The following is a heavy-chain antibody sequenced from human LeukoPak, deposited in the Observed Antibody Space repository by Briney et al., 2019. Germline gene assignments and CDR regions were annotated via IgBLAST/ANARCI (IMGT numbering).Heavy chain of an antibody. V-gene: IGHV3-30*03. D-gene: IGHD2-15*01. J-gene: IGHJ6*02. CDR2: ISYDGSNK. Sequence: GRSLRLSCAASGFTFSSYGMHWVRQAPGKGLEWVAVISYDGSNKYYADSVKGRFTISRDNSKNTLYLQMNSLRAEDTAVYYCAREARGTNYYYGMDVWGQGTTVTVSS. CDR3: AREARGTNYYYGMDV. CDR1: GFTFSSYG.